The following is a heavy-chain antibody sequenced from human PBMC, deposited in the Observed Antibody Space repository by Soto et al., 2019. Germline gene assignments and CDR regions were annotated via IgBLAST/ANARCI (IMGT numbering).Heavy chain of an antibody. CDR3: ARGLAYCGCDCYRAFDY. CDR1: GFTFSSHS. D-gene: IGHD2-21*02. CDR2: ISSVSRSI. J-gene: IGHJ4*02. V-gene: IGHV3-48*01. Sequence: EVQLVESGGDLVQPGGSLRLSCAASGFTFSSHSMNWVRQAPGKGLEWISYISSVSRSIYYADSVRGRFIISRDNVRNSLYLQMNSLTAEDTAVYYCARGLAYCGCDCYRAFDYWGQGTLVTVSS.